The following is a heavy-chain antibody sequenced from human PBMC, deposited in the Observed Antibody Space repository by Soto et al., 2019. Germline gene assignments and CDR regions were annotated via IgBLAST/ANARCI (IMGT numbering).Heavy chain of an antibody. Sequence: PGEALKISCKGSGYSFTRYWIGWVRQIPWKGLEWMGIIYPGDSDTRYSPSFQGQVTISADKSISTAYLQWSSLKASDTAMYYCARHGPYCSGGSCYPSYYYGMDVWGQGT. CDR2: IYPGDSDT. V-gene: IGHV5-51*01. J-gene: IGHJ6*02. CDR3: ARHGPYCSGGSCYPSYYYGMDV. CDR1: GYSFTRYW. D-gene: IGHD2-15*01.